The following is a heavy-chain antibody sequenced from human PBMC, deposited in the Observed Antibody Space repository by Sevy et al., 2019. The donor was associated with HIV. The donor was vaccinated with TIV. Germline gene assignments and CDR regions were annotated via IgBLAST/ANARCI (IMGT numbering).Heavy chain of an antibody. V-gene: IGHV4-34*01. D-gene: IGHD3-10*01. CDR3: ARHVLLWFGEFPRTYGYFDL. CDR1: GGSFSGYY. Sequence: SETLSLTCAVYGGSFSGYYWSWIRQPPGKGLEWIGEINHSGSTNYNPSLKSRVTISVDTSKNQFSLKLSSVTAADTAVYYCARHVLLWFGEFPRTYGYFDLWGRGTLVTVSS. CDR2: INHSGST. J-gene: IGHJ2*01.